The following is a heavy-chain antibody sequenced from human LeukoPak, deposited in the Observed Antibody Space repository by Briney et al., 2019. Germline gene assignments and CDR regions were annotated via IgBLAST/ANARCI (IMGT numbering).Heavy chain of an antibody. Sequence: PGGSLRLSCAASGFTFSSYAMSWVRQAPGKGLEWVSAISGSGGSTYSADSVKGRFTISRDNFKNTLYLQMNSLRAEDTAVYYCARHGGYSYGYLLAFDYWGQGTLVTVSS. D-gene: IGHD5-18*01. CDR3: ARHGGYSYGYLLAFDY. CDR2: ISGSGGST. J-gene: IGHJ4*02. V-gene: IGHV3-23*01. CDR1: GFTFSSYA.